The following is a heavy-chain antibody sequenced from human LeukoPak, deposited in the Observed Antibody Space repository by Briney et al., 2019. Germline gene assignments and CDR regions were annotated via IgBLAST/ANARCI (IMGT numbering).Heavy chain of an antibody. V-gene: IGHV3-21*01. CDR2: IIGASKYK. J-gene: IGHJ4*02. CDR3: ARHLVGYSYGELDY. CDR1: GFTFSSYT. D-gene: IGHD5-18*01. Sequence: PGGSLRLSCAASGFTFSSYTMSWVRQAPGEGLEWVSSIIGASKYKYYADSLKGRFTISRDNAKNSLYLQMNSLRAEDTAVYYCARHLVGYSYGELDYWGQGTLVTVSS.